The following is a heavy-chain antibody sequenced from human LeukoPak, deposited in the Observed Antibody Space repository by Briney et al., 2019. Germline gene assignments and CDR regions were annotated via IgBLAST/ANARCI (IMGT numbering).Heavy chain of an antibody. Sequence: ASVKVSCKASGGTFSSYAISWVRQAPGQGLEWMGGIIPIFGTANYAQKFQGRVTITADESTSTAYMELSSLRSEDTAVYYCARGLTYYDILTGYYDYYYYYGMDVWGQGITVTVSS. CDR1: GGTFSSYA. J-gene: IGHJ6*02. V-gene: IGHV1-69*13. CDR3: ARGLTYYDILTGYYDYYYYYGMDV. D-gene: IGHD3-9*01. CDR2: IIPIFGTA.